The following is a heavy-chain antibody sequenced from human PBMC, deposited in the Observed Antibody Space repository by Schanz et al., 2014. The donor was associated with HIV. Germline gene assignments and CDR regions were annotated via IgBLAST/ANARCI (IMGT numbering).Heavy chain of an antibody. CDR3: ARDRMTANWKNSMDL. D-gene: IGHD2-21*02. V-gene: IGHV3-33*01. CDR2: IWYDGSNK. CDR1: GFTFSSYG. J-gene: IGHJ6*02. Sequence: QVQLVESGGGVVQPGKSLRLSCAASGFTFSSYGMHWVRQAPGKGLEWVAVIWYDGSNKYYTDSVKGRFTISRDNSKNTLYLQMNSLRAEDTAVYYCARDRMTANWKNSMDLWGQGTTVTVSS.